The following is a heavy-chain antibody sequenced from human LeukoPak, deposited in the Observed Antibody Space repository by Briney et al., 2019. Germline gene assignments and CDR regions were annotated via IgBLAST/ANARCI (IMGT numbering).Heavy chain of an antibody. J-gene: IGHJ4*02. CDR2: ISSSSSYT. Sequence: GGSLRLSCAAPGFTFSDYYMSWIRQAPGKGLEWVSYISSSSSYTNYADSVKGRFTISRDNAKNSLYLQMNSLRAEDTAVYYCARESRYCSGGSCYMSDYWGQGTLVTVSS. D-gene: IGHD2-15*01. CDR3: ARESRYCSGGSCYMSDY. V-gene: IGHV3-11*05. CDR1: GFTFSDYY.